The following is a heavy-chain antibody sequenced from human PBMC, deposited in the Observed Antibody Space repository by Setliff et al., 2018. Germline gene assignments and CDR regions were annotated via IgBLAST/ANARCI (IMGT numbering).Heavy chain of an antibody. CDR2: IKQDGSVK. CDR3: AKDQAFLEWLFDY. J-gene: IGHJ4*02. Sequence: GGSLRLSCAASGFTFSSYWMNWVRQAPGKGLEWVANIKQDGSVKNYVDSVKGRFSISRDNTKNSLYLQMNSLRAEDTAVYYCAKDQAFLEWLFDYWGQGTLVTVSS. V-gene: IGHV3-7*01. CDR1: GFTFSSYW. D-gene: IGHD3-3*02.